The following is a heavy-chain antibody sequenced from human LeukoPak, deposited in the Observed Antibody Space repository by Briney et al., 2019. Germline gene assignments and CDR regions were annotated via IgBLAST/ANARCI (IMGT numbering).Heavy chain of an antibody. Sequence: PSQTLSLTCTVSGGSISSGDYYWSWIRQPPGKGLEWIGYIYYSGSTYYNPSLKSRVTMSVDTSKNQFSLKLSSVTAADTAVYYCAREFAPYYYDSSGYWAHAFDIWGQGTMVTVSS. D-gene: IGHD3-22*01. CDR1: GGSISSGDYY. V-gene: IGHV4-30-4*08. CDR3: AREFAPYYYDSSGYWAHAFDI. CDR2: IYYSGST. J-gene: IGHJ3*02.